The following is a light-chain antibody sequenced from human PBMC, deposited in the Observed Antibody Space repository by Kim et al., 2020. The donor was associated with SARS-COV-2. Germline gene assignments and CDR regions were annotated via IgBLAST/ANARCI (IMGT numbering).Light chain of an antibody. Sequence: HSITISCTGTSSYVGGYNYVSWYQQHPGKAPKLMIYDVSNRPSGVSNRFSGSKSGNTASLTISGLQAEDEADYYCTSYTSSSTLVVFGGGTQLTVL. V-gene: IGLV2-14*03. CDR1: SSYVGGYNY. J-gene: IGLJ2*01. CDR2: DVS. CDR3: TSYTSSSTLVV.